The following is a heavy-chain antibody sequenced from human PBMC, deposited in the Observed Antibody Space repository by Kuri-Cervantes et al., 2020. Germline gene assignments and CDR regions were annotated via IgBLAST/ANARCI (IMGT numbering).Heavy chain of an antibody. CDR1: GFTVSSNY. Sequence: GESLKISCAASGFTVSSNYMSWVRQAPGKGLEWVSVIYSGGSTYYADSVKGRFTISRDNSKNTLYLQMNSLRAEDTAVYYCARDRFLEWLWFFDYWGQGTLVTVSS. CDR3: ARDRFLEWLWFFDY. J-gene: IGHJ4*02. V-gene: IGHV3-53*01. CDR2: IYSGGST. D-gene: IGHD3-3*01.